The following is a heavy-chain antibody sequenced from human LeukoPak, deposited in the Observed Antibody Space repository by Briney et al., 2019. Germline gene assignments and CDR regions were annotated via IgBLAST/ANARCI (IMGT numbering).Heavy chain of an antibody. D-gene: IGHD3-16*01. CDR2: SGSGGST. CDR1: GFTFSTYA. V-gene: IGHV3-23*01. CDR3: ASPGGGY. J-gene: IGHJ4*02. Sequence: GGSLRLSCAASGFTFSTYAMTWVRQAPGKGLEWVSSSGSGGSTYYADSVKGRFTISTDNSKNTLYLQMNSLRAEDTAVYYCASPGGGYWGQGTLVTVSS.